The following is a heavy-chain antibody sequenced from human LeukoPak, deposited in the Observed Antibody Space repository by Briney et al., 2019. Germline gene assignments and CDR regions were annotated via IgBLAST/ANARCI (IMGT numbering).Heavy chain of an antibody. CDR1: GFTFSSYW. Sequence: EGSLRLSCAASGFTFSSYWMSWVRKAPGKGLEWVANIKQDESEKYYVDSVKGRFTISRDNAKNSLYLQMNSLRAEDTAVYYCARDRATVIKIYYYYYYMDVWGKGTTVTVSS. V-gene: IGHV3-7*01. D-gene: IGHD4-17*01. J-gene: IGHJ6*03. CDR3: ARDRATVIKIYYYYYYMDV. CDR2: IKQDESEK.